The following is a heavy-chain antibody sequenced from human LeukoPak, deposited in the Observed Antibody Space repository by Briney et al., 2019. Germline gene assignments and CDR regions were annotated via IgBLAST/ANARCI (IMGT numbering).Heavy chain of an antibody. CDR1: GYTFTSYA. CDR2: ISAYNGNT. Sequence: ASVKVSCKASGYTFTSYAMNWVRQAPGQGLEWMGWISAYNGNTYYAQKFQGRVTMTTDTSTRTAYMEVRSLRSDDTAVYYCARDVRGKTDSITMPFDYWGQGTLVTVSS. D-gene: IGHD3-10*01. V-gene: IGHV1-18*01. CDR3: ARDVRGKTDSITMPFDY. J-gene: IGHJ4*02.